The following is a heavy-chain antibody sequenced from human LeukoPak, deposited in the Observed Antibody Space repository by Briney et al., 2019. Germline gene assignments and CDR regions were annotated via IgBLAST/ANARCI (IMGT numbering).Heavy chain of an antibody. CDR1: GGSFSGYY. J-gene: IGHJ6*03. Sequence: SETLSLTCAVYGGSFSGYYWSWIRQPPGKGLEWIGEINHSGSTNYNPSLKSRVTISVDTSKNQFSLKLSSVTAADTAVYYCARAPGGRVRRVITNYYMDVWGQGTTVTISS. CDR3: ARAPGGRVRRVITNYYMDV. V-gene: IGHV4-34*01. D-gene: IGHD3-10*01. CDR2: INHSGST.